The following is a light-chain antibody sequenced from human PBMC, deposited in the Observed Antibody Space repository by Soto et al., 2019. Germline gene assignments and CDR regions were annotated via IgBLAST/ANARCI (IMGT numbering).Light chain of an antibody. J-gene: IGLJ1*01. Sequence: QSVLTQPRSVSGSHGQSVTFSCTGTSSDVGGYNFVSWYQQHPGKAPKLIIYDVTERPSGVPDRFSGSKSGNTASLTISGLQAEDEADYYCCSYPNSLFVFGTGTKVTVL. CDR3: CSYPNSLFV. CDR2: DVT. V-gene: IGLV2-11*01. CDR1: SSDVGGYNF.